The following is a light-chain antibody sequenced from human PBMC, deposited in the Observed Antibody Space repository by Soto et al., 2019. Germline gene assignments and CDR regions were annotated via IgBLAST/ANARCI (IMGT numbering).Light chain of an antibody. V-gene: IGKV1-5*01. CDR3: QQYSSYWT. Sequence: DIQMTPSPSTLSASVVDRVTITCRASQSISRWLAWYQHTPGTAPKLLIHAATSWESGSPSRFSGSGSGTDFTLTISRLPPDDFATYYCQQYSSYWTFGQGTKVDIK. J-gene: IGKJ1*01. CDR2: AAT. CDR1: QSISRW.